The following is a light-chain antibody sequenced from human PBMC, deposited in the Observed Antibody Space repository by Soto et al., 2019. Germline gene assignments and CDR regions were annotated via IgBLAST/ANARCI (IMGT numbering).Light chain of an antibody. Sequence: QPVLTQPASVSGSPGQSITISCTGTSSDVGSYNLVSWYQQHPGKAPKLMIYEVSKRPSGVSNRFSGSKSGNTASLTISGLQAEDEADYYCCSYAGSSTVGFGGGTKLTVL. V-gene: IGLV2-23*02. CDR1: SSDVGSYNL. CDR2: EVS. J-gene: IGLJ2*01. CDR3: CSYAGSSTVG.